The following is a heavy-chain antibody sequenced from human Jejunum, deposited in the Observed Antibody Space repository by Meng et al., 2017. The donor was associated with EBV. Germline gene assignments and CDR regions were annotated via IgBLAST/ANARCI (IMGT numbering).Heavy chain of an antibody. Sequence: EGQVVESGGGLIRPGGSLRLSCAASGFIVSSNYMSWVRQAPGKGLEWVSVIYSGGSTYYADSVKGRFTISRDISKNTLYLQMNSLRAEDTAVYYCAGKYGGDSWGQGTLVTVSS. J-gene: IGHJ4*02. V-gene: IGHV3-53*01. CDR1: GFIVSSNY. D-gene: IGHD2-8*01. CDR3: AGKYGGDS. CDR2: IYSGGST.